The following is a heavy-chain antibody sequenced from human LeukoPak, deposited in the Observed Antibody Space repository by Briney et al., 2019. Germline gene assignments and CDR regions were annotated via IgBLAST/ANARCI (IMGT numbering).Heavy chain of an antibody. CDR3: ARGYYYDSSGYYSRSYYFDY. V-gene: IGHV4-31*03. CDR1: GGSISSGGYY. D-gene: IGHD3-22*01. J-gene: IGHJ4*02. CDR2: IYYSGST. Sequence: PSETLSLTCTVSGGSISSGGYYWSWIRQHPGKGLEWIGYIYYSGSTYYNPSLKSRVTISVDTSKNQFSLKLSSVTAADTAVHYCARGYYYDSSGYYSRSYYFDYWGQGTLVTVSS.